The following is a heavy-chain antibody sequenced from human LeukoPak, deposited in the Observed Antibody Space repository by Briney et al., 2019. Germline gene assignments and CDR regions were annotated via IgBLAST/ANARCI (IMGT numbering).Heavy chain of an antibody. V-gene: IGHV3-30-3*01. CDR3: ARSITMVRGVIGYFDY. Sequence: GGSLRLSCAASGFTFSSYAMHWVRQAPGKGLEWVAVISYDGSNKYYADSVKGRFTISRDNYKNTLYLQMNSLRAEDTAVYYCARSITMVRGVIGYFDYWGQGTLVTVSS. CDR2: ISYDGSNK. J-gene: IGHJ4*02. CDR1: GFTFSSYA. D-gene: IGHD3-10*01.